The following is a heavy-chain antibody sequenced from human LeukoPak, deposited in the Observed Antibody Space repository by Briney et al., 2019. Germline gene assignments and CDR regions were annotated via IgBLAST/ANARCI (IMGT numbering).Heavy chain of an antibody. CDR2: IKTNAEGGTL. V-gene: IGHV3-15*07. CDR3: TTGIDDEGGY. J-gene: IGHJ4*02. D-gene: IGHD3-3*02. Sequence: GGSLRLSCAASGFTYSNVWMNWVRQAPGKGLEWVGSIKTNAEGGTLDYTAPVKGRFTISRDDSKNTLYLQMDSLEVEDTGMYYCTTGIDDEGGYWGQGTLVTVSS. CDR1: GFTYSNVW.